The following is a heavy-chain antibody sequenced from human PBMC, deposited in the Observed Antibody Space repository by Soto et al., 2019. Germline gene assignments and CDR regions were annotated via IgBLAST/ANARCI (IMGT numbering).Heavy chain of an antibody. CDR3: ARGTIQRIFDY. CDR1: GDSISSDNW. D-gene: IGHD1-1*01. Sequence: QVQLQESGPGLVKPSGTLSLTCAVSGDSISSDNWWTWVRQPPGKGMEWIGEIYHSGSTYYNPSLKSRVLISVDNSKNQFSLQLYSVTAEDTAIHYCARGTIQRIFDYWGQGTVVSVSS. J-gene: IGHJ4*02. CDR2: IYHSGST. V-gene: IGHV4-4*02.